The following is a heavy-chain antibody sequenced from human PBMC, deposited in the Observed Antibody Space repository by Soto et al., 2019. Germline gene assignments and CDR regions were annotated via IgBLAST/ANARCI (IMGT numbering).Heavy chain of an antibody. V-gene: IGHV3-30*18. CDR1: GFTFRIYG. J-gene: IGHJ4*02. CDR2: ISYDGSDK. D-gene: IGHD4-17*01. CDR3: AKDDYGDQGGLDY. Sequence: QVQLVESGGGVVEPGRSLRLSCAASGFTFRIYGMHWVRQAPGKGLEWVAVISYDGSDKYYGDSVKGRFTISRDNSKNTLYLQMNSLRTEDTAIYYCAKDDYGDQGGLDYWGQGSLVSVSS.